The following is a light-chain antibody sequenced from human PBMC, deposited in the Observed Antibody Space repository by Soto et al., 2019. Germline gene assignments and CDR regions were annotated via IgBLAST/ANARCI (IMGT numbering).Light chain of an antibody. CDR1: QSVSSN. V-gene: IGKV3-15*01. CDR2: GAS. J-gene: IGKJ1*01. Sequence: EIVMTQSPATLSVSPGERATLSCRASQSVSSNLAWYQQKPGQAPRLLIYGASTRATGIPARFSGSGSATEFTLTIRSLQSEDFALYYCQQYNNWPPRAWTFGQGTKVEIK. CDR3: QQYNNWPPRAWT.